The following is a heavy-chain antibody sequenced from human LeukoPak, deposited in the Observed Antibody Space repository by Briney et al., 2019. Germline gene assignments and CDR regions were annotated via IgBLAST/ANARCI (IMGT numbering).Heavy chain of an antibody. CDR3: AKHSFLIAVAGSYDY. J-gene: IGHJ4*02. CDR1: EFSVGSNY. Sequence: SGGSLRLSCAASEFSVGSNYVTWVRQAPGKGLEWVSAISGSGGSTYYADSVKGRFTISRDNSKNTLYLQMNSLRAEDTAVYYCAKHSFLIAVAGSYDYWGQGTLVTVSS. V-gene: IGHV3-23*01. CDR2: ISGSGGST. D-gene: IGHD6-19*01.